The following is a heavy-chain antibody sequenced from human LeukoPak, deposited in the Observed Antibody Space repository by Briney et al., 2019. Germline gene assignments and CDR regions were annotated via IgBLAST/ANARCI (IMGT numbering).Heavy chain of an antibody. J-gene: IGHJ4*02. Sequence: PSETLSLTCAVYGGSFSGYYWSWIRQPPGKGLEWIGEINHSGSTNYNPSLKSRVTISVDTSKNQFSLKLSSVTAADTAVYYCARVKGRIQLHYFDYWGQGTLVTVSS. CDR2: INHSGST. CDR1: GGSFSGYY. D-gene: IGHD5-18*01. CDR3: ARVKGRIQLHYFDY. V-gene: IGHV4-34*01.